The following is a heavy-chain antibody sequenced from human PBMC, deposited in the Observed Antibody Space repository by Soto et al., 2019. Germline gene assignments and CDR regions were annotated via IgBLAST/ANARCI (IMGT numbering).Heavy chain of an antibody. Sequence: PGGSLRLSCAASGFTFSSYSMNWVRQAPGKGLERVSYISSSSSTIYYADSVKGRFTISRDNAKNSLYLQMNSLRDEDTAVYYCALLSSWYGDYYYGMDVWGQGTTVTVSS. CDR2: ISSSSSTI. D-gene: IGHD6-13*01. CDR1: GFTFSSYS. V-gene: IGHV3-48*02. CDR3: ALLSSWYGDYYYGMDV. J-gene: IGHJ6*02.